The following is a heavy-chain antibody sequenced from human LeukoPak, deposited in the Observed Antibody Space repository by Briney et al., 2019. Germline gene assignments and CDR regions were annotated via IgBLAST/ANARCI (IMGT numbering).Heavy chain of an antibody. J-gene: IGHJ6*02. CDR2: ISGSGGST. CDR1: GFTFSSYA. V-gene: IGHV3-23*01. D-gene: IGHD3-16*02. CDR3: AKSNRRSYYDYVWGSYPKPYGMDA. Sequence: PGGSLRLSCAASGFTFSSYAMSWVRQAPGKGLEWVSAISGSGGSTYYADSVKGRFTISRDNSKNTLYLQMNSLRAEDTAVYYCAKSNRRSYYDYVWGSYPKPYGMDAWGQGTTVTVSS.